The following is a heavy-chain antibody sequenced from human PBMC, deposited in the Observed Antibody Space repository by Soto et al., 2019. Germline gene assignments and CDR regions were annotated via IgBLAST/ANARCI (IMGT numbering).Heavy chain of an antibody. D-gene: IGHD2-2*01. J-gene: IGHJ4*02. CDR2: ISKSDYT. V-gene: IGHV3-21*01. CDR3: AREDSIIIPAVSDF. Sequence: GGSLRLSCTVSGFAFNNYSINWVRQAPGKGLEWVSSISKSDYTYYSDSVKGRFTISRDNAKNSVSLQMNTLRVEDTAVYYCAREDSIIIPAVSDFWGQGTLVTVXS. CDR1: GFAFNNYS.